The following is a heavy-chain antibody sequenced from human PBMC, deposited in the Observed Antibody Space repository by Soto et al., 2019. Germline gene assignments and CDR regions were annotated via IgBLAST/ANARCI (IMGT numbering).Heavy chain of an antibody. CDR3: AGVWGGAFDF. CDR1: GGSISSYY. Sequence: QVQLQESGPGLVKPSETLSLTCTVSGGSISSYYWSWIRQPPGKGLEWIGYIYYSGSTNYNPSLTRRVTLSVDTSKNQFSLKLSSVTAADTAVYYCAGVWGGAFDFWGQGTMVTVSS. V-gene: IGHV4-59*01. J-gene: IGHJ3*01. CDR2: IYYSGST. D-gene: IGHD3-10*01.